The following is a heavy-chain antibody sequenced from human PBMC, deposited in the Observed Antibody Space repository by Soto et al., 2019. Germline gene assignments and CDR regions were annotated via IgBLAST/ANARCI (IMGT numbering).Heavy chain of an antibody. D-gene: IGHD3-22*01. V-gene: IGHV4-61*01. CDR3: ARSPRTYSDHSSGEPYFDY. CDR2: IYYSGST. J-gene: IGHJ4*02. Sequence: PSETLSLTCTVSGGSVSSGSYYWSWIRQPPGKGLEWIGYIYYSGSTNYNPSLKSRVTISVDTSKNQFSLKLSSVTAADTAVYYCARSPRTYSDHSSGEPYFDYWGQGTLVTVSS. CDR1: GGSVSSGSYY.